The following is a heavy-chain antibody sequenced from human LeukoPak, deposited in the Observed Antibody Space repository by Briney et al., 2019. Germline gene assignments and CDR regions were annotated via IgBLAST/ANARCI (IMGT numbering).Heavy chain of an antibody. CDR3: AKENRDGQYYYDSSAGTRGAFDT. Sequence: GGSLRLSCAASGFTSDDYAMHCVRQAPGKGLEWVSGISWNSGSIGYADSVKGRFTIPRDNAKNSPSLQLNSLRAEDMTLYYCAKENRDGQYYYDSSAGTRGAFDTWGQGKMVTVSS. CDR2: ISWNSGSI. CDR1: GFTSDDYA. J-gene: IGHJ3*02. V-gene: IGHV3-9*02. D-gene: IGHD3-22*01.